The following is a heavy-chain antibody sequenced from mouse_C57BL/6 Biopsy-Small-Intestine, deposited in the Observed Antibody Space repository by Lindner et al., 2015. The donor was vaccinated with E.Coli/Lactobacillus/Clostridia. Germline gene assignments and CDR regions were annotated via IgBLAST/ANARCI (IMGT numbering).Heavy chain of an antibody. V-gene: IGHV1-31*01. J-gene: IGHJ2*01. CDR1: GYSFTGYY. CDR3: ASLTGTKGYFDY. CDR2: IYPYNGLS. D-gene: IGHD4-1*01. Sequence: VQLQESGPELVKPGASVKISCKASGYSFTGYYMNWVKQSHGNILDWIGYIYPYNGLSSYNQKFKGKAKLTVDKSSSTVYMELRSLTSEDSAVYYCASLTGTKGYFDYWCQGTTLTVSS.